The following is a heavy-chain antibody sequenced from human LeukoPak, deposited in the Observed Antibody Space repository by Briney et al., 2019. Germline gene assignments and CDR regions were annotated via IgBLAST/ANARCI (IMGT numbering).Heavy chain of an antibody. D-gene: IGHD3-22*01. CDR2: ISSTSSYI. V-gene: IGHV3-21*01. J-gene: IGHJ4*02. Sequence: GGSLRLSCAASGFTFSSYSMNWVRQAPGKGLEWVSSISSTSSYIYYADSVKGRFTISRDNAKNSLYLQMNSLRAEDTAVYYCARDDDRAREIDYWGQGTLVTVSS. CDR1: GFTFSSYS. CDR3: ARDDDRAREIDY.